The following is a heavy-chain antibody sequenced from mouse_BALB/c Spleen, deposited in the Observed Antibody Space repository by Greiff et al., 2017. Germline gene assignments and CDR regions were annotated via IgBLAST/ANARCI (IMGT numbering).Heavy chain of an antibody. CDR2: ILPGSGST. D-gene: IGHD2-4*01. CDR3: ARITTGPWFAY. V-gene: IGHV1-9*01. Sequence: QVQLKQSGAELMKPGASVKISCKATGYTFSSYWIEWVKQRPGHGLEWIGEILPGSGSTNYNEKFKGKATFTADTSSNTAYMQLSSLTSEDSAVYYCARITTGPWFAYWGQGTLVTVSA. J-gene: IGHJ3*01. CDR1: GYTFSSYW.